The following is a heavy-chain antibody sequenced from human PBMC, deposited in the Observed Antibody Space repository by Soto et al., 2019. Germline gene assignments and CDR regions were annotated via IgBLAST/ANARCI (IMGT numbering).Heavy chain of an antibody. Sequence: PGGSLRLSCAASGFTFSSYSMNWVRQAPGKGLEWVSSISSSSSYIYYADSVKGRFTISRDNAKNSLYLQMNSLRAEDTAVYYCARDSIPLYYDILTEDLDFDYWGQGTLVTVSS. CDR3: ARDSIPLYYDILTEDLDFDY. CDR2: ISSSSSYI. CDR1: GFTFSSYS. V-gene: IGHV3-21*01. J-gene: IGHJ4*02. D-gene: IGHD3-9*01.